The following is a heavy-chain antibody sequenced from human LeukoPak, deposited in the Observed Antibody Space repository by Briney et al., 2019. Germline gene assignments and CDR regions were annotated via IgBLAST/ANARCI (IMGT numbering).Heavy chain of an antibody. CDR2: TYYRSKWYN. J-gene: IGHJ4*02. V-gene: IGHV6-1*01. D-gene: IGHD5/OR15-5a*01. Sequence: SQTLSLTCAISGDSVSSNSATWNWIRQSPSRGLEWLGRTYYRSKWYNEYAPSVKGRIAFNADISKNQFSLQLNSVTPEDTAEYYCARALSRYFDYWGQGTLVAVS. CDR1: GDSVSSNSAT. CDR3: ARALSRYFDY.